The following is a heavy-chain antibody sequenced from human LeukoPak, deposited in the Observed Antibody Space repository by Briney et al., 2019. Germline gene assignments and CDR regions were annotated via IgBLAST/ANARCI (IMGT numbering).Heavy chain of an antibody. J-gene: IGHJ4*02. D-gene: IGHD6-19*01. CDR2: IYSRGST. CDR3: ASDKGASGWGLGY. CDR1: GYSISSGYY. Sequence: PSETLSLTCTVSGYSISSGYYLNWIRQPAGKGLEWIGRIYSRGSTNYNSSLKSRVTISVDTSKNQFSLKLTSVTAADTAVYYCASDKGASGWGLGYWGQGTLVTVSS. V-gene: IGHV4-61*02.